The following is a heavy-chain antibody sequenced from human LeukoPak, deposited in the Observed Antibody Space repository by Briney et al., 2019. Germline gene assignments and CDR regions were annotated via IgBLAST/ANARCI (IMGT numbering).Heavy chain of an antibody. CDR3: ARVEVAPDDAFDI. CDR2: VNLQGST. Sequence: GSLRLSCAASGFTFSTYWMHWVRQAPGKGLEWIGEVNLQGSTNYNPSLMGRVAIAVDTSENHISLQLTSVTAADTAVYYCARVEVAPDDAFDIWGQGTMVTVSS. D-gene: IGHD2-15*01. V-gene: IGHV4-34*01. J-gene: IGHJ3*02. CDR1: GFTFSTYW.